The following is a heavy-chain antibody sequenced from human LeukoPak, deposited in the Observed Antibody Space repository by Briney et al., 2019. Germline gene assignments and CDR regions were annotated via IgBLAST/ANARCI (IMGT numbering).Heavy chain of an antibody. D-gene: IGHD4-17*01. CDR3: VTKTTVTFYWYFDL. CDR2: ISASGVDT. Sequence: PGGSLRLSCAASGFSFVGSPLSWVRQAPGKGLQWVSAISASGVDTFYADSVKGRFTMSRDNSKDTLYLQMDSLRAEDTAVYYCVTKTTVTFYWYFDLWSRGTLVTVSS. V-gene: IGHV3-23*01. CDR1: GFSFVGSP. J-gene: IGHJ2*01.